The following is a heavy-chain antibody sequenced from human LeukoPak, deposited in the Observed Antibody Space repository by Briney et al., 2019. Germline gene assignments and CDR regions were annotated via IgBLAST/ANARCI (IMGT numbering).Heavy chain of an antibody. CDR2: ISSSGSTI. V-gene: IGHV3-48*03. CDR1: GFTFSSYE. D-gene: IGHD2-2*01. Sequence: GGSLRLSCAASGFTFSSYEMNWVRQAPGKGLEWVSYISSSGSTIYYADSAKGRFTISRDNAKNSLYLQMNSLRAEDTAVYYCARGYCSSTSCFGFFWYWGQGTLVAVSS. CDR3: ARGYCSSTSCFGFFWY. J-gene: IGHJ4*02.